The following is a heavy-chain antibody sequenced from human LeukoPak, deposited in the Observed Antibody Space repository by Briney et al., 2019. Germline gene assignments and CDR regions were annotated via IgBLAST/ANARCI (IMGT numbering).Heavy chain of an antibody. J-gene: IGHJ4*02. CDR3: AKDLHYYDSSGYYFDY. CDR1: GFTFSSYA. V-gene: IGHV3-30*04. D-gene: IGHD3-22*01. Sequence: GGSLRLSCAASGFTFSSYAMSWVRQAPGKGLEWVAVISYDGSNKYYADSVKGRFTISRDNSKNTLYLQMNSLRAEDTAVYYCAKDLHYYDSSGYYFDYWGQGTLVTVFS. CDR2: ISYDGSNK.